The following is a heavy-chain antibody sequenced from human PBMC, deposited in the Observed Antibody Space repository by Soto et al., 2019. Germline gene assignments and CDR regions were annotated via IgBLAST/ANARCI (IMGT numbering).Heavy chain of an antibody. CDR2: LSGSGGTT. Sequence: PGGSLRLSCTVSGVTFINYAMNWVRQAPGKGLEWVSSLSGSGGTTYYADSVKGRFIISRDNSKNTLYLLMNSLRAEDTALYYCAKQRADYGSGADTFYFDSWGQGDLVTVSS. D-gene: IGHD3-10*01. CDR1: GVTFINYA. CDR3: AKQRADYGSGADTFYFDS. V-gene: IGHV3-23*01. J-gene: IGHJ4*02.